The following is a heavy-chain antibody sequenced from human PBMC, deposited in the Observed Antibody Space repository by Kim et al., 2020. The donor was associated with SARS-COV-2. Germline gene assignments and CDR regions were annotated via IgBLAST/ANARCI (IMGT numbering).Heavy chain of an antibody. Sequence: GGSLRLSCAASGFTFSSYSMNWVRQAPGKGLEWVSSISSSSSYIYYADSVKGRFTISRDNAKNSLYLQMNSLRAEDTAVYYCARSALLTVDNWFDPWGQGTLVTVSS. CDR1: GFTFSSYS. CDR3: ARSALLTVDNWFDP. CDR2: ISSSSSYI. J-gene: IGHJ5*02. V-gene: IGHV3-21*01. D-gene: IGHD3-3*02.